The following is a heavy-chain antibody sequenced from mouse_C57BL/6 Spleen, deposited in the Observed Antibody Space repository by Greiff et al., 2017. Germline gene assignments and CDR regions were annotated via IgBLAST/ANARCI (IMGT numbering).Heavy chain of an antibody. J-gene: IGHJ2*01. CDR2: IDPSDSET. CDR3: ARATKVVATDYFED. CDR1: GYTFTSYW. Sequence: QVQLQQPGAELVRPGSSVKLSCKASGYTFTSYWMHWVKQRPIQGLEWIGNIDPSDSETHYNQKFKDKATLTVDKSSTTAYMQLSSLTSEDSAVYYYARATKVVATDYFEDWGQGTTLTVSS. D-gene: IGHD1-1*01. V-gene: IGHV1-52*01.